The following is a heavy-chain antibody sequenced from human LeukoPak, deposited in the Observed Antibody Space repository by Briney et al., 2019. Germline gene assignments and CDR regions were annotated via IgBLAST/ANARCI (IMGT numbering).Heavy chain of an antibody. V-gene: IGHV1-8*01. D-gene: IGHD4-11*01. Sequence: ASVKVSCQASGYTFRTYDINWVRQAPGQGLEGLGWMNPNSGNTGYAPKFQGRVAMTRVTSINPAFMELFSLRSEDTAVYFCVRGDLPTTVLNDPFNIWGQGTMVTVSS. J-gene: IGHJ3*02. CDR2: MNPNSGNT. CDR1: GYTFRTYD. CDR3: VRGDLPTTVLNDPFNI.